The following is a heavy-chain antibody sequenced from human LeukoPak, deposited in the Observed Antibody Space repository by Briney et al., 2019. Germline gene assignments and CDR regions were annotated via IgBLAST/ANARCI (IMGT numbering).Heavy chain of an antibody. D-gene: IGHD2-15*01. Sequence: SETLSLTCTVSGGAISSGGYYWSWIRQHPGKGLEWIGYIYYSGSTYNNPSLKSRVTISVDTSKNQFSLKLSSVTAADTAVYYCASVPARFGYYGMDVWGQGTTVTVSS. CDR2: IYYSGST. CDR3: ASVPARFGYYGMDV. V-gene: IGHV4-31*03. J-gene: IGHJ6*02. CDR1: GGAISSGGYY.